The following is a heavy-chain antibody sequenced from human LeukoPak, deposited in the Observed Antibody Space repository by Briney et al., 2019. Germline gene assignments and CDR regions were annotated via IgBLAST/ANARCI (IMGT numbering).Heavy chain of an antibody. CDR2: LHYSGAT. Sequence: PSETLSLSCSVSGDSINNVAYFWAWVRQPPGKGLEWIGTLHYSGATYYNSSLKSRATVFLPGSVREFASGSQFSLTLTSVTAADTAMYYCSRIRRVGGSPQWGQGTPVSVSS. J-gene: IGHJ4*02. CDR3: SRIRRVGGSPQ. D-gene: IGHD1-26*01. V-gene: IGHV4-39*01. CDR1: GDSINNVAYF.